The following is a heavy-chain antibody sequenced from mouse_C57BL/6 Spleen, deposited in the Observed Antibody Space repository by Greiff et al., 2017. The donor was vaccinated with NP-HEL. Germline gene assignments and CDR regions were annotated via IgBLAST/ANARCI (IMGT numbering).Heavy chain of an antibody. D-gene: IGHD2-1*01. J-gene: IGHJ4*01. CDR1: GYTFTSYW. CDR2: IDPSDSET. V-gene: IGHV1-52*01. Sequence: QVQLQQPGAELVRPGSSVKLSCKASGYTFTSYWMHWVKQRPIQGLEWIGNIDPSDSETHYNQKFKDKATLTVDKSSSTAYMQLSSLTSEDSAVYYCARGDHLLSYAMDYWGQGTSVTASS. CDR3: ARGDHLLSYAMDY.